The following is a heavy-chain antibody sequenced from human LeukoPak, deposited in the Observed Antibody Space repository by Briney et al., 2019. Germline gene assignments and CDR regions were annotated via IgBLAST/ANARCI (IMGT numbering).Heavy chain of an antibody. CDR2: IYSGGST. CDR3: AKDSDDILTGYQNWFDP. D-gene: IGHD3-9*01. Sequence: PGGSLRLSCAASGFTVSSNYVSWVRQAPGKGLEWVSVIYSGGSTYYADSVKGRFTISRDNSKNTLYLQMNSLRAEDTAVYYCAKDSDDILTGYQNWFDPWGQGTLVTVSS. J-gene: IGHJ5*02. V-gene: IGHV3-53*01. CDR1: GFTVSSNY.